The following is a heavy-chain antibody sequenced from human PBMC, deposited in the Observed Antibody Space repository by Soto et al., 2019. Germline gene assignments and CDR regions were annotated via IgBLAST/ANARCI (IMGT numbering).Heavy chain of an antibody. D-gene: IGHD4-17*01. V-gene: IGHV3-30*18. J-gene: IGHJ4*02. CDR1: GFTFSSYG. CDR3: AKNTPRYGAYFLFDY. CDR2: ISYDGSNK. Sequence: GGSLRLSCAASGFTFSSYGMHWVRQAPGKGLEWVAVISYDGSNKYYADTVKGRFTISRDNSKNTLYLKMNSLRAEDTDVYSCAKNTPRYGAYFLFDYWGQGTLVTVSS.